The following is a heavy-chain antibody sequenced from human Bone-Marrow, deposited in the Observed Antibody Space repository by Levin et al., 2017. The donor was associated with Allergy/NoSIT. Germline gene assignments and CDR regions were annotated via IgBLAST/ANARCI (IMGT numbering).Heavy chain of an antibody. V-gene: IGHV1-69*01. CDR1: GGTFSSYA. Sequence: KISCKASGGTFSSYAISWVRQAPGQGLEWMGGIIPIFGTANYAQKFQGRVTITADESTSTAYMELSSLRSEDTAVYYCARGAGYSYGINYGMDVWGQGTTVTVSS. D-gene: IGHD5-18*01. CDR3: ARGAGYSYGINYGMDV. CDR2: IIPIFGTA. J-gene: IGHJ6*02.